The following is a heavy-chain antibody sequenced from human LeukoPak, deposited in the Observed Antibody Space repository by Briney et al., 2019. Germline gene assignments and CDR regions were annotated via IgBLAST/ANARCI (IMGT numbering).Heavy chain of an antibody. Sequence: ASVKVSCKVSGYTLTELSMHWVRQAPGEGLEWMGGFDPEDGETIYAQKFQGRVTMTEDTSTDTAYMELSSLRSEDTAVYYCATDPYCSSTSCPLYYWGQGTLVTVSS. CDR3: ATDPYCSSTSCPLYY. CDR2: FDPEDGET. CDR1: GYTLTELS. D-gene: IGHD2-2*01. V-gene: IGHV1-24*01. J-gene: IGHJ4*02.